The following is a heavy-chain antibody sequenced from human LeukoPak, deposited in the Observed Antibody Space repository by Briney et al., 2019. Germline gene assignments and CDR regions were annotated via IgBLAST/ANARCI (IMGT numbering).Heavy chain of an antibody. V-gene: IGHV3-30*03. D-gene: IGHD6-13*01. CDR1: GFTFSNYW. CDR2: ISYDGSNK. J-gene: IGHJ6*02. CDR3: ARVDGGSSWYSTGYYYYYGMDV. Sequence: GGSLRLSCAASGFTFSNYWMTWVRQAPGKGLEWVAVISYDGSNKYYADSAKGRFTISRDNSKNTLYLQMNSLRAEDTAVYYCARVDGGSSWYSTGYYYYYGMDVWGQGTTVTVSS.